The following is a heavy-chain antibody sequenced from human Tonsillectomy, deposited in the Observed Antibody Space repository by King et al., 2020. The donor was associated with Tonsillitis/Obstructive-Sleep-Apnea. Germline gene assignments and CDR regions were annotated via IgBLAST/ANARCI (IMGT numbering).Heavy chain of an antibody. Sequence: VQLVESGGGLVQSGTSLRLSCVASGFTFDDFAMHWVRHAPGKGLEWVSSITWNSVDIGYADSVKGRFTISRDNAKKSLHLKMNSLRSEDPAVYYCAKGASKPYFYYYYMDVWGKGTTVTVSS. CDR1: GFTFDDFA. CDR3: AKGASKPYFYYYYMDV. V-gene: IGHV3-9*01. J-gene: IGHJ6*03. CDR2: ITWNSVDI.